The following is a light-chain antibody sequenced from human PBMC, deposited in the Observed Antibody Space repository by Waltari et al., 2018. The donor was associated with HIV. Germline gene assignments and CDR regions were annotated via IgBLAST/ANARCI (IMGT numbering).Light chain of an antibody. Sequence: QSALTQPASVSGSPGQSITISCTGTSSDVGNYNLVSWYQQHPGKAPKLIIYEAIKRPSGVSGRISGSKSASTASLTISGLQADDEADYFCSSYGGSSIWLFGGGTKLTVL. CDR2: EAI. V-gene: IGLV2-23*01. CDR1: SSDVGNYNL. CDR3: SSYGGSSIWL. J-gene: IGLJ2*01.